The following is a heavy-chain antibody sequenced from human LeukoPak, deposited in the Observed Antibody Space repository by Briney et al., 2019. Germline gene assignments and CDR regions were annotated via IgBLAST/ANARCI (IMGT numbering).Heavy chain of an antibody. D-gene: IGHD3-22*01. CDR1: GFTFNNYA. CDR2: TAGSGISK. J-gene: IGHJ4*02. V-gene: IGHV3-23*01. CDR3: ARLPTFYYDSSGYHYDY. Sequence: PGGSLRLSCVASGFTFNNYAMSWVRQVPGRGLEWASSTAGSGISKDYADSVKGRFTISKDKSKNTLYLQMDNLRAEDTGVYFCARLPTFYYDSSGYHYDYWGQGTLVTVSS.